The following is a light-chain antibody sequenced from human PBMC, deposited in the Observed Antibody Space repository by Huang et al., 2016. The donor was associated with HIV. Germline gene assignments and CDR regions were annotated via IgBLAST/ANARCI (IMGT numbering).Light chain of an antibody. CDR1: ESLVYTDGNTY. J-gene: IGKJ1*01. Sequence: EVELTQSPLSLPVTLGQPASISCRSSESLVYTDGNTYLNWFHQRPGPPPRRLIFKVSERDSGVPARISGRGSGTYFTLEISSVEAGDVGLYFCMQGTHWPPTFGQGTKVEFK. V-gene: IGKV2-30*01. CDR2: KVS. CDR3: MQGTHWPPT.